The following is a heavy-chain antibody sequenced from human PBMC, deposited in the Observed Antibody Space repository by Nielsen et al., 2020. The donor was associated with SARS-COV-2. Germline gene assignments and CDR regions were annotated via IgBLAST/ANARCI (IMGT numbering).Heavy chain of an antibody. D-gene: IGHD1-26*01. V-gene: IGHV3-21*01. Sequence: GESLKISCAASGFTFKSYTMNWVRQAPGKGPEWVSSISSSSTYIYYTDSVKGRFTSSRDNAKNSLYLQMNSLRAEDTAVYYCARGSEGDYWGQGTLVTVSS. CDR2: ISSSSTYI. CDR3: ARGSEGDY. CDR1: GFTFKSYT. J-gene: IGHJ4*02.